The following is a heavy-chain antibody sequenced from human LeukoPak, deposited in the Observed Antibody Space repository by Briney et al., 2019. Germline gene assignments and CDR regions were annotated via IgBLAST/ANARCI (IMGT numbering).Heavy chain of an antibody. J-gene: IGHJ4*02. Sequence: ASVKVSCKASRYTFTAYYMHWVRQAPGQGLESMGWIDPNSGSTKYAQKFQGRVTMTRDTSISTAYMELSRLRSDDTAMYYCARGPNHYGSGRDYFDDWGQGTPVTVSS. V-gene: IGHV1-2*02. D-gene: IGHD3-10*01. CDR3: ARGPNHYGSGRDYFDD. CDR2: IDPNSGST. CDR1: RYTFTAYY.